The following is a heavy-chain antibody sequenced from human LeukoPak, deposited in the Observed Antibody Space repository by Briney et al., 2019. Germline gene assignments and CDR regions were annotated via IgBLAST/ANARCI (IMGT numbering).Heavy chain of an antibody. D-gene: IGHD3-9*01. CDR3: ARVKSILTGHEN. CDR2: INPNGGGT. Sequence: ASLTVSCKASGYSFTDYYDHWVRQAPGHGLEWLGWINPNGGGTVSAQKFQGRVTMTRDTSISTAYMELSSLKSDDTAVYYCARVKSILTGHENWGQGTLVIVSS. V-gene: IGHV1-2*02. CDR1: GYSFTDYY. J-gene: IGHJ4*02.